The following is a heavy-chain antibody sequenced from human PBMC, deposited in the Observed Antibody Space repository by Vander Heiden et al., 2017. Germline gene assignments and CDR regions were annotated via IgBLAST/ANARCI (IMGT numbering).Heavy chain of an antibody. CDR3: AKAGRWLQLPLPDY. Sequence: EVQLVESGGGVVQPGGVLRRSWAAPGFTLDDDTMHWVRQAPGKGLGWVSLISWDGGSTYYAGSVKGRFTISRDNSKNSLYLQMNSLRTEDTALYYCAKAGRWLQLPLPDYWGQGTLVTVSS. CDR2: ISWDGGST. V-gene: IGHV3-43*01. CDR1: GFTLDDDT. D-gene: IGHD5-12*01. J-gene: IGHJ4*02.